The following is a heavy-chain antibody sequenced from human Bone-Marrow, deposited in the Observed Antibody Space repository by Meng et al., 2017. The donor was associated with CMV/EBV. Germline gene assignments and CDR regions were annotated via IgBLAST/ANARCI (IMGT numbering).Heavy chain of an antibody. Sequence: SETLSLNCTVSGGSISSYYWSWIRQPPGKGLEWIGYIYYSGSTNYNPSLKSRVTISVDTSKNQFSLKLSSVTAADTAVYYCARTTPYYYGMDVWGQGTTVTVSS. CDR2: IYYSGST. D-gene: IGHD1-14*01. V-gene: IGHV4-59*01. CDR3: ARTTPYYYGMDV. J-gene: IGHJ6*02. CDR1: GGSISSYY.